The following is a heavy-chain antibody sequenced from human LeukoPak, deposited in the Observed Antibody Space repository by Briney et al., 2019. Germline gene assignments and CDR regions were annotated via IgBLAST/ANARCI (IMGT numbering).Heavy chain of an antibody. J-gene: IGHJ6*03. CDR2: MNPNSGNT. CDR1: GYTFTSYD. D-gene: IGHD6-19*01. CDR3: ARGGKQWLGYYYYYYMDV. V-gene: IGHV1-8*01. Sequence: GASVKVSCKASGYTFTSYDINWVRQATGQGLEWMGWMNPNSGNTGYAQKFQGRVTMTRNTSISTAYMELSSLRSEDTAVYYCARGGKQWLGYYYYYYMDVWGKGTTVTISS.